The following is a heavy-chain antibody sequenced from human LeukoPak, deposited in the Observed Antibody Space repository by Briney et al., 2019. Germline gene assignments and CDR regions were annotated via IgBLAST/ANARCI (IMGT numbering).Heavy chain of an antibody. CDR2: IWYDGGNK. CDR1: GFTFSSYG. J-gene: IGHJ6*02. Sequence: GGSLRLSCAASGFTFSSYGMHWVRQAPGKGLEWVAVIWYDGGNKYYTDSVKGRFTISRDNSKSMLYLQLNSLRAEDTAVYYCARDYDFWSGLYGMDVWGQGTTVTVSS. D-gene: IGHD3-3*01. CDR3: ARDYDFWSGLYGMDV. V-gene: IGHV3-33*01.